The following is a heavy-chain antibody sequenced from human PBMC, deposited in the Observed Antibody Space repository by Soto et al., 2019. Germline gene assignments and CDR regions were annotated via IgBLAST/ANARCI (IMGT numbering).Heavy chain of an antibody. CDR2: ISYDGSNR. Sequence: QVQLVESGGGVVQPGRSLRLSCAASGFTFSNFGIHWVRQAPGKGLEWVAVISYDGSNRYYGDSVKGRFPISRDNSKNTLYLQMNSLRAEDTAVYYCAKDVYSRYDQRGDYYGMDVWGQGTTVTVSS. CDR3: AKDVYSRYDQRGDYYGMDV. J-gene: IGHJ6*02. CDR1: GFTFSNFG. V-gene: IGHV3-30*18. D-gene: IGHD5-12*01.